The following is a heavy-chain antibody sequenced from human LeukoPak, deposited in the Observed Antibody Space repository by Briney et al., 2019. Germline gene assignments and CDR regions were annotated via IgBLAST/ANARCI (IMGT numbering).Heavy chain of an antibody. Sequence: SETLSLTCTVSGGSINSYYWSWIRQPPGRGLEWIGSIHYSGRTSYNPSLRSRVTISVDKSKNQFFLKLSSVTATDTAVYYCARRVHSSSWSSYDYWGQETLVTVSS. D-gene: IGHD6-13*01. CDR1: GGSINSYY. J-gene: IGHJ4*02. V-gene: IGHV4-59*01. CDR2: IHYSGRT. CDR3: ARRVHSSSWSSYDY.